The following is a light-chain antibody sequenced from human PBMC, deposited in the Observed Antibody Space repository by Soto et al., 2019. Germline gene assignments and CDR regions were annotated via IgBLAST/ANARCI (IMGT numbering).Light chain of an antibody. Sequence: QSVLTQPPSVSGAPGPRVTISCTESSSNIGSAYDVHWYQQLPGTAPKLLIYDSNKRPSGIPDRFSGSKSGTSATLDITGLQTGDEADYYCGTWDSSLSIGGGVFGGGTKLTVL. CDR2: DSN. CDR1: SSNIGSAYD. CDR3: GTWDSSLSIGGGV. V-gene: IGLV1-51*01. J-gene: IGLJ2*01.